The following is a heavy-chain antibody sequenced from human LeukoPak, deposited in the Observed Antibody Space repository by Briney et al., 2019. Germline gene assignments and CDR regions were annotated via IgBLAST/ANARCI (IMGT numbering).Heavy chain of an antibody. CDR1: GFTFNTFR. V-gene: IGHV3-7*01. D-gene: IGHD3-10*01. CDR3: ARDTNFMVRGVMLSD. J-gene: IGHJ4*02. CDR2: INQDGDEK. Sequence: TGGSLRLSCEASGFTFNTFRMTWIRQAPGKGLEWLANINQDGDEKYYVDSVKGRFTISRDNAKNSLYLQMNSLRAEDTAVYYCARDTNFMVRGVMLSDWGQGTLVTVSS.